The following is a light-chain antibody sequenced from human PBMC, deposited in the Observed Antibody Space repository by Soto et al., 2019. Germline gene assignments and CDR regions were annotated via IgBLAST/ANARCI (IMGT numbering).Light chain of an antibody. CDR1: QSITSY. V-gene: IGKV1-5*03. J-gene: IGKJ1*01. CDR3: QQYTNYPWT. CDR2: EAS. Sequence: DIQITQKTSSLSASVGDRVTITCRASQSITSYLNWYQQKPGKAPRLLIYEASRLESGVPSRISGSGSGTEFTLTISSLQPDDFATYYCQQYTNYPWTFGQGTKVDI.